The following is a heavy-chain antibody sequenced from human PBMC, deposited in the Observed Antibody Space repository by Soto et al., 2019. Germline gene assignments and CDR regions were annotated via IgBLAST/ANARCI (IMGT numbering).Heavy chain of an antibody. Sequence: VQLVESGGGLVQPGGSLRLSCTVSGFTFSGHWMSWVRQAPGKGLEWVANIRQDGSDTYYVDSVRGRFTISRDNARNSLYLQMSYLRAEDTAIYYCARHSYCSGGDCYWYYFDYWGQGTLVTVSS. D-gene: IGHD2-15*01. J-gene: IGHJ4*02. CDR3: ARHSYCSGGDCYWYYFDY. CDR2: IRQDGSDT. V-gene: IGHV3-7*01. CDR1: GFTFSGHW.